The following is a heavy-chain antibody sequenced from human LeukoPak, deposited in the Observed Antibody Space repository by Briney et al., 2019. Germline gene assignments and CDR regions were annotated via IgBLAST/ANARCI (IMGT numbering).Heavy chain of an antibody. V-gene: IGHV4-31*03. J-gene: IGHJ4*02. Sequence: SETLSLTCTVSGGSISSGGYYWSWIRQHPGKGLEWIGYIYYSGSTYHNPSLKSRVTISVDTSKNQFSLKLSSVTAADTAVYYCARGGYYSRTFDYWGQGTLVTVSS. D-gene: IGHD3-22*01. CDR1: GGSISSGGYY. CDR3: ARGGYYSRTFDY. CDR2: IYYSGST.